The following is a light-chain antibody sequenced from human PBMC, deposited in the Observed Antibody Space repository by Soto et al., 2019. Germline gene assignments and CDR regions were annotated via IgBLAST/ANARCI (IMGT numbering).Light chain of an antibody. Sequence: EIVLTQSPGTLSLSPGERATLSCRASQSVSTAYVARNQQKPGQAPRLLIYGASFRAPGIPDKFSGSGSGTDFTFTISILDPEDFAVYYCQQYGNSPTTFGQGTKGDIK. V-gene: IGKV3-20*01. CDR2: GAS. CDR3: QQYGNSPTT. J-gene: IGKJ1*01. CDR1: QSVSTAY.